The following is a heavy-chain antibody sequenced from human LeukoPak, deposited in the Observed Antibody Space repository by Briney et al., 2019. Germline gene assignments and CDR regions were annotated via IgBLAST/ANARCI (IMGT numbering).Heavy chain of an antibody. J-gene: IGHJ5*02. CDR1: GFTFSTYN. Sequence: GGSLRLSCAASGFTFSTYNMNWVRQAPGKGLEWVSSLSANGKNIHYADSVKGRFTVSRDNAKSSLYLQMDSLRAEDTAIYYCARDLRYCGGSCYDWFDPWGQGTLVTVSS. CDR3: ARDLRYCGGSCYDWFDP. V-gene: IGHV3-21*01. D-gene: IGHD2-21*01. CDR2: LSANGKNI.